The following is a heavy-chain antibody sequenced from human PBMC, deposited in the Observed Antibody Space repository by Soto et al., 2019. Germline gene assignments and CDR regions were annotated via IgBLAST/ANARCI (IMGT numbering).Heavy chain of an antibody. Sequence: SETLSLTCTVSGGSIDSGGYYWSWIRHHPGKGLEWIGYIYYSGSTYYNPSLKSRVSISVDTSKNQFSLKLSSVTAADTAVYYCARDDYYDSSGYCPFGYWGQGTLVTVSS. V-gene: IGHV4-31*03. CDR1: GGSIDSGGYY. J-gene: IGHJ4*02. CDR3: ARDDYYDSSGYCPFGY. D-gene: IGHD3-22*01. CDR2: IYYSGST.